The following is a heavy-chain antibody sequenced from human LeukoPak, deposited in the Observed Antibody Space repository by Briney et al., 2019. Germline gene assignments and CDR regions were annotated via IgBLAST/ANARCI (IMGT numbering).Heavy chain of an antibody. D-gene: IGHD6-19*01. Sequence: SVKVSCKASGGTFSSYAISWVRQAPGQGLEWMGGIIPIFGTANYAQKFQGRVTITTDESTSTAYMELSSLRSEDTAVYYCASTPPGVEAVAGSFDYWGQGTLVTVSS. CDR3: ASTPPGVEAVAGSFDY. V-gene: IGHV1-69*05. J-gene: IGHJ4*02. CDR1: GGTFSSYA. CDR2: IIPIFGTA.